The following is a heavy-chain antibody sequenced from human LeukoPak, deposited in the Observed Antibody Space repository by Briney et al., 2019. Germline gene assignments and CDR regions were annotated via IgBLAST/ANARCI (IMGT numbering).Heavy chain of an antibody. V-gene: IGHV4-59*01. CDR2: IYYSGST. CDR3: ARDGVRAYYGMDV. D-gene: IGHD3-10*01. J-gene: IGHJ6*02. CDR1: GGSISSYY. Sequence: SETLSLTCTVSGGSISSYYWSWIRQPPGKGLEWIGYIYYSGSTNYNPSLKSRVTISVDTSKNQFSLKLSSVTAADTAVYYCARDGVRAYYGMDVWGQGTTVTVSS.